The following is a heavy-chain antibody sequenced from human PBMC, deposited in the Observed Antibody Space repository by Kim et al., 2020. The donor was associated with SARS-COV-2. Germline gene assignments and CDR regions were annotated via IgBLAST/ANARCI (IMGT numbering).Heavy chain of an antibody. Sequence: GGSLRLSCAASGFTFSSYGMHWVRQAPGKGLEWVAVIWYDGSNKYYADSVKGRFTISRDNSKNTLYLQMNSLRAEDTAVYYCAREIQKYQLPNYGMDVWGQGTTVTVSS. V-gene: IGHV3-33*01. CDR2: IWYDGSNK. CDR3: AREIQKYQLPNYGMDV. J-gene: IGHJ6*02. D-gene: IGHD2-2*01. CDR1: GFTFSSYG.